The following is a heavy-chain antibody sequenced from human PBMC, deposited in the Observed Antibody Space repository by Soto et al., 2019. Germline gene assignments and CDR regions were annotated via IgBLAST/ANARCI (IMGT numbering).Heavy chain of an antibody. V-gene: IGHV1-58*01. Sequence: SVKVSCKASGFTFTSSAVQWVRQARGQRLEWIGWIVVGSGNTNYAQKFQERVTITRDMSTSTAYMELSSLRSEDTAVYYCARLAMVRGVPTYGMDVWGQGTTVTVSS. CDR1: GFTFTSSA. CDR3: ARLAMVRGVPTYGMDV. CDR2: IVVGSGNT. J-gene: IGHJ6*02. D-gene: IGHD3-10*01.